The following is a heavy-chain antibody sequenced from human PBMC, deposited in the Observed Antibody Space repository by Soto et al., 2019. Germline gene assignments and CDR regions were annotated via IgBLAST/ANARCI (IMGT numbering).Heavy chain of an antibody. CDR1: GGSISSYY. Sequence: LATLCLTCTVSGGSISSYYGSWIRQPPGKGLERIGYIYYSGSTNYNPSLQSRVTISVDTSKRKFPLKLSSVTAADTALYYCAREERITIFGLGIRGWFDPWAQGTLVTVSS. J-gene: IGHJ5*02. CDR3: AREERITIFGLGIRGWFDP. D-gene: IGHD3-3*01. V-gene: IGHV4-59*01. CDR2: IYYSGST.